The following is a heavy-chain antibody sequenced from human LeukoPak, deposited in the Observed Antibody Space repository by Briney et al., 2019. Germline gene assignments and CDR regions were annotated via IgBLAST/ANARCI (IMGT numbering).Heavy chain of an antibody. CDR3: ATASRADFVVVVAGFEY. Sequence: GGSLRLSCAASGFTFSSYAMSWVRQAPGKGLEWVSTIGGNGGSTYYADSVKGRFTISRDTSKNTLYLQMNRLRAEDTAVYYCATASRADFVVVVAGFEYWGQGTLVTVSS. J-gene: IGHJ4*02. CDR1: GFTFSSYA. V-gene: IGHV3-23*01. D-gene: IGHD2-15*01. CDR2: IGGNGGST.